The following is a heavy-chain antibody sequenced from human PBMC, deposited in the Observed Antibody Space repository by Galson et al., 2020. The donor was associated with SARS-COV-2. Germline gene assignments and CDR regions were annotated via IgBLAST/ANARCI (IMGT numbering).Heavy chain of an antibody. CDR1: GFSLRTSGMC. D-gene: IGHD3-9*01. V-gene: IGHV2-70*01. Sequence: SGPTLAKPTQTLTLTYTSSGFSLRTSGMCVSWIRQPPRKPLEWLALHDWHDDKYYSTSQKTRLTISKDTSKNQVVLTMTNMEPVDTATYYCARSSYDILSGYYSYGDYWGQGTLITVSS. CDR2: HDWHDDK. J-gene: IGHJ4*02. CDR3: ARSSYDILSGYYSYGDY.